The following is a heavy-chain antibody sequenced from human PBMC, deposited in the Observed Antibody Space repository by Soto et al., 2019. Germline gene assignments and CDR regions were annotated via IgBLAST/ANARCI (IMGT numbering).Heavy chain of an antibody. CDR1: GGSISNGGYY. CDR2: IYFSGST. D-gene: IGHD1-26*01. V-gene: IGHV4-31*11. CDR3: ARDSHSQTPNHRWGGGYMDV. Sequence: QLQLQESGPGLVKPSQTLSLTCAVSGGSISNGGYYWSWIRQHPGKGLEWIGSIYFSGSTYYNPSRMSRVIISVAAPKNQFSLKLSSVTAADTAVYYWARDSHSQTPNHRWGGGYMDVWGKGTMVTVSS. J-gene: IGHJ6*03.